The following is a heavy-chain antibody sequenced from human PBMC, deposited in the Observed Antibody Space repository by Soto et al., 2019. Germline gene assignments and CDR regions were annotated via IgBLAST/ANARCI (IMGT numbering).Heavy chain of an antibody. CDR1: GGSISSGDYY. J-gene: IGHJ4*02. Sequence: TLSLTCTVSGGSISSGDYYWSWIRQPPGKGLEWIGYIYYSGSTYYNPSLKSRVTISVDTSKNQFSLKLSSVTAADTAVYYCARATGWYYYDSSGQGFDYWGQGTLVTVS. V-gene: IGHV4-30-4*01. D-gene: IGHD3-22*01. CDR2: IYYSGST. CDR3: ARATGWYYYDSSGQGFDY.